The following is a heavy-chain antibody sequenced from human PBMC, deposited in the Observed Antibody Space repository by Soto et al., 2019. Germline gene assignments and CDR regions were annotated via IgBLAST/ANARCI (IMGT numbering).Heavy chain of an antibody. J-gene: IGHJ5*02. CDR1: GFTFGDYA. D-gene: IGHD1-7*01. CDR3: TREGGNWNYPNWFDP. Sequence: GGSLRHSCTASGFTFGDYAMSWFRQAPGKGLEWVGFIRSKAYGGTTEYAASVKGRFTISRDDSKSIAYLQMNSLKTEDTAVYYCTREGGNWNYPNWFDPWGQGTLVTVSS. CDR2: IRSKAYGGTT. V-gene: IGHV3-49*03.